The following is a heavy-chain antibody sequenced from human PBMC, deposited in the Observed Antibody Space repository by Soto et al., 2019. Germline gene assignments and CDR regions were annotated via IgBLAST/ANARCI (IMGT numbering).Heavy chain of an antibody. V-gene: IGHV3-49*03. Sequence: GGSLRLSCTASGFTFGDYAMSWFRQAPGKGLEWVGFIRSKAYGGTTEYAASVKGRFTSSRDDSKSIAYLQMNSLKTEDTAVYYCTRDPLGIAVALGGYWGQGTLVTVSS. CDR1: GFTFGDYA. CDR3: TRDPLGIAVALGGY. CDR2: IRSKAYGGTT. D-gene: IGHD6-19*01. J-gene: IGHJ4*02.